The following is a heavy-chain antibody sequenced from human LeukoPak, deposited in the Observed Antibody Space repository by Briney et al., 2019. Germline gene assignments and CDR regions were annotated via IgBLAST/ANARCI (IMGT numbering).Heavy chain of an antibody. J-gene: IGHJ4*02. Sequence: GGSLRLSCAASGFTFSSYAMSWVRQAPGKGLEWVSAISGSGGSTYYADSVKGRFTISRDNSKNTLYLQMNSLRAEDTAVYYCAGVTTVTTVVFDYWGQGTLVTVSS. CDR1: GFTFSSYA. D-gene: IGHD4-17*01. V-gene: IGHV3-23*01. CDR2: ISGSGGST. CDR3: AGVTTVTTVVFDY.